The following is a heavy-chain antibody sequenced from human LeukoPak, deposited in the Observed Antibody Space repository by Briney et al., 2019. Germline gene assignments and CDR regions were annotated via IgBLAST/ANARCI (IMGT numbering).Heavy chain of an antibody. Sequence: GESLRLSRAASGFTFSSYSMNWVRQAPGKGLEWVSSISGSSSYIYYADSVKGRFIIARDNAQNSLDLQMNGLRAQASAVYYWARDGTPYCSGECNKPPIDFWGQGTLVTVSS. CDR3: ARDGTPYCSGECNKPPIDF. J-gene: IGHJ4*02. D-gene: IGHD2-15*01. CDR2: ISGSSSYI. V-gene: IGHV3-21*01. CDR1: GFTFSSYS.